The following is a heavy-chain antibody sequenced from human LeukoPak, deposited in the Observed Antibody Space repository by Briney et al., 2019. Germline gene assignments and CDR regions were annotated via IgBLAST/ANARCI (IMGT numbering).Heavy chain of an antibody. CDR1: GFTFSSYW. CDR2: INSDGSST. CDR3: ARGQVFGDYQYMDV. V-gene: IGHV3-74*01. Sequence: GGSLRLSCAASGFTFSSYWMHWVRQGPGKGLVWVSRINSDGSSTNYADSVKGRFTISRDNAKNTLYLQMKGLRAEDTAVYYCARGQVFGDYQYMDVWGKGTTVTVSS. D-gene: IGHD3-3*01. J-gene: IGHJ6*03.